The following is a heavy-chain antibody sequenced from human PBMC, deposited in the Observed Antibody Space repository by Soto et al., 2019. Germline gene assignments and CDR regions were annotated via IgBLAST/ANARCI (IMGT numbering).Heavy chain of an antibody. V-gene: IGHV3-21*01. D-gene: IGHD2-21*01. J-gene: IGHJ5*02. CDR2: ITTSSAYI. Sequence: EVQLVESGGGLVKPGGSLRLSCAASGFTFNTYDMNWVRQAPGKGLEWVSSITTSSAYIYYADSLTGRITISRDNAKNSLFLQMNSLRAEDTAVYYCVRSGTARLLRHSWFDTWGQGTLVTVSS. CDR3: VRSGTARLLRHSWFDT. CDR1: GFTFNTYD.